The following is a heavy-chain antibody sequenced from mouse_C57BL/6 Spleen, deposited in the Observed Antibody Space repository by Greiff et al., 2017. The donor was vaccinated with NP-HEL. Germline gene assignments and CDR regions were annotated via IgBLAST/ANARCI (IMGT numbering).Heavy chain of an antibody. CDR3: AKHLYDYDDGYAMDY. V-gene: IGHV2-9*01. CDR2: ICGGGST. D-gene: IGHD2-4*01. J-gene: IGHJ4*01. CDR1: GFSLTSYG. Sequence: VKLVESGPGLVAPSQSLSITCTVSGFSLTSYGVDWVRQPPGKGLEWLGVICGGGSTNYNSALMSRLSISKDNSKIQVFLKMNSLQTDDTAMYYCAKHLYDYDDGYAMDYWGQGTSVTVSS.